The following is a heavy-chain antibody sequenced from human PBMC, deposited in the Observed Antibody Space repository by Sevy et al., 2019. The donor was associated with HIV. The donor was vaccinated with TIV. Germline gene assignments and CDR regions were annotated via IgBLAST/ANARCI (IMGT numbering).Heavy chain of an antibody. D-gene: IGHD2-21*02. Sequence: GGSLRLSCAASGFTFSSYALHWVRQAPGKGLEGVAVISYDDGSKRNYADSVKGRFTISRDNSKNTVYLQMNSLRPEDTAVYYCARDSGYCGGDCYGPGGYWGQGTLVTVSS. CDR2: ISYDDGSKR. V-gene: IGHV3-30-3*01. J-gene: IGHJ4*02. CDR1: GFTFSSYA. CDR3: ARDSGYCGGDCYGPGGY.